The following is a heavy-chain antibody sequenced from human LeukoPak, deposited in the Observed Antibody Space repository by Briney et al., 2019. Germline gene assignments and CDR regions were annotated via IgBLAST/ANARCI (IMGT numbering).Heavy chain of an antibody. Sequence: ASVKVSCKASGYTFTSYGISWVRQAPGQGLEWMGWISAYNGNTNYAQKLQGRVTITTDTSTSTAYMELRSLRSDDTAVYYCARMSSGWTLLDYWGQGTLVTVSS. CDR2: ISAYNGNT. V-gene: IGHV1-18*04. CDR3: ARMSSGWTLLDY. J-gene: IGHJ4*02. D-gene: IGHD6-19*01. CDR1: GYTFTSYG.